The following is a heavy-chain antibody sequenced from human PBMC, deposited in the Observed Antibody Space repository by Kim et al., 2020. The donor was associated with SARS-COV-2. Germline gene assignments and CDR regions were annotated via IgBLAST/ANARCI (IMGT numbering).Heavy chain of an antibody. D-gene: IGHD5-12*01. CDR2: IYYSGST. Sequence: SETLSLTCTVSGGSISSYYWSWIRQPPGKGLEWIGYIYYSGSTNYNPSLKSRVTISVDTSKNQFSLKLSSVTAADTAVYYCARHGLATIRDWFDPWGQGTLVTVSS. J-gene: IGHJ5*02. CDR3: ARHGLATIRDWFDP. CDR1: GGSISSYY. V-gene: IGHV4-59*08.